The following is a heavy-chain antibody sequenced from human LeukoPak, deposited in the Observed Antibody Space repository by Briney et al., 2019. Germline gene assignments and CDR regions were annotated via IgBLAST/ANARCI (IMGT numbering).Heavy chain of an antibody. CDR2: IHQSGST. Sequence: SSQTLSLTCTVSGGSISSGDYYWGWIRQPPGKGLEWIASIHQSGSTYNNPSLKSRVTISVDTSKNQFSLKLNSVTAADTAVYYCVGFFNVLRFLEWGRSDYWGQGTLVTVSS. CDR3: VGFFNVLRFLEWGRSDY. D-gene: IGHD3-3*01. CDR1: GGSISSGDYY. J-gene: IGHJ4*02. V-gene: IGHV4-39*01.